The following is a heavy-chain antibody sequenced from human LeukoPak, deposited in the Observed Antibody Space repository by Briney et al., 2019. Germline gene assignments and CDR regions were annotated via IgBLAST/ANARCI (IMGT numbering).Heavy chain of an antibody. CDR1: GYTFTSYG. CDR3: ARDGLVATIREADYGDYSWFDP. CDR2: ISAYNGNT. Sequence: GASVKVSCKASGYTFTSYGISWVRQAPGQGLEWMGWISAYNGNTNYAQKLQGRVTMTTDTSTSTAYMELRSLRSDDTAVYYCARDGLVATIREADYGDYSWFDPWGQGTLVTVSS. V-gene: IGHV1-18*01. D-gene: IGHD5-12*01. J-gene: IGHJ5*02.